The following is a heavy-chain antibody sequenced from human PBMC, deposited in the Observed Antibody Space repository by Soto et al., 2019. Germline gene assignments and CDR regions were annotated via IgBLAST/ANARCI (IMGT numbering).Heavy chain of an antibody. Sequence: ESGGGLVQPGGSLRLSCAASGFTFTDYWTHWVRQAPGKGLVWVSRINSDGSRTSYADSVTGRFTISRDNAKNTLYLQMNSLRVEDTALYYCARETYRGFYFDYWGQGTLVTVSS. V-gene: IGHV3-74*01. CDR3: ARETYRGFYFDY. CDR1: GFTFTDYW. CDR2: INSDGSRT. J-gene: IGHJ4*02. D-gene: IGHD4-4*01.